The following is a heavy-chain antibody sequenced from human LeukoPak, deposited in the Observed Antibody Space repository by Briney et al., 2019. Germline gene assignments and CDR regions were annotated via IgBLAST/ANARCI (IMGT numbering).Heavy chain of an antibody. V-gene: IGHV3-7*01. CDR1: GFTFSSYW. CDR3: ARDTCSGGSCYFDY. Sequence: GGSLRLSCAASGFTFSSYWMSWVRQAPAKGLEWVANIKQDGSEKYYVDSVKGRFTISRDNAKNSLYLQMNSLRAEDTAVYYCARDTCSGGSCYFDYWGQGTLVTVSS. D-gene: IGHD2-15*01. J-gene: IGHJ4*02. CDR2: IKQDGSEK.